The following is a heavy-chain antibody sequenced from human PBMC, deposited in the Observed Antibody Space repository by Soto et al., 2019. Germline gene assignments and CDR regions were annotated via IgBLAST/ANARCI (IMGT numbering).Heavy chain of an antibody. V-gene: IGHV1-46*01. J-gene: IGHJ6*02. CDR2: INPSGGTT. Sequence: ASVKVSCKASGYTFTSHYMHWVRQAPGRGLEGMGIINPSGGTTSYAQKFEGRVTMTRDTSTNTVYMKLSSLRSEDTAGYYCATILEYFDYHTLIWGQGTTVTVS. CDR3: ATILEYFDYHTLI. D-gene: IGHD3-9*01. CDR1: GYTFTSHY.